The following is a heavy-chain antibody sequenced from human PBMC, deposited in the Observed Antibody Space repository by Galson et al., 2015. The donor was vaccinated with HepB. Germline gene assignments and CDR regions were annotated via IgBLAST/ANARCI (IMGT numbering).Heavy chain of an antibody. D-gene: IGHD3-3*01. CDR1: GFTFSSYA. CDR2: ISYDGSNK. CDR3: ARDGILRFLEWSPGVGYFDY. J-gene: IGHJ4*02. Sequence: SLRLSCAASGFTFSSYAMHWVRQAPGKGLEWVAVISYDGSNKYYADSVKGRFTISRDNSKNTLYLQMNSLRAEDTAVYYCARDGILRFLEWSPGVGYFDYWGQGTLVTVSS. V-gene: IGHV3-30-3*01.